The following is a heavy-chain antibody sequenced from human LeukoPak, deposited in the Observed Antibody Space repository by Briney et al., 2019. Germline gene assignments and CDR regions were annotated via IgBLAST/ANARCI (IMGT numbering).Heavy chain of an antibody. Sequence: TSETLSLTCTVSGGSISSGDYYWSWIRQPPGKGLEWIGYIYYSGSTYYNPSLKSRVTISVDTSKNQFSLKLSSVTAADTAVYYCASVDYYDSSGTFDYWGQGTLVTVSS. V-gene: IGHV4-30-4*01. CDR2: IYYSGST. CDR3: ASVDYYDSSGTFDY. CDR1: GGSISSGDYY. D-gene: IGHD3-22*01. J-gene: IGHJ4*02.